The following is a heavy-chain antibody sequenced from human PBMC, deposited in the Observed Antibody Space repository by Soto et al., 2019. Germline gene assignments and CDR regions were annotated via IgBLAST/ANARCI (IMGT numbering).Heavy chain of an antibody. Sequence: VHLSESGGALVQPGGSLRLSCAASGFTFRVYAMSWFRQAPGGGVEWVSAIGGTGNTTYYADSVKGRFTIARDNSRDTLYLQMTSLRVEDTAVYYCARIRQLLFVSWGQGTLVSVSS. V-gene: IGHV3-23*01. J-gene: IGHJ4*02. D-gene: IGHD2-2*01. CDR1: GFTFRVYA. CDR2: IGGTGNTT. CDR3: ARIRQLLFVS.